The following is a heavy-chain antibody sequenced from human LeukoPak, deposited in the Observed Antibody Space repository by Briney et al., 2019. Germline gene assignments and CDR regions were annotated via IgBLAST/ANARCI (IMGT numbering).Heavy chain of an antibody. Sequence: GGSLRLSCAASGFTFSSYAMSWVRQAPGKGLEWVSAINGSGGSTYYADSVKGRFTISRDNSKNTLYLQMNSLRAEDTAVYYCAKSEDFWSGYYIPVNFDYWGQGTLVTVSS. D-gene: IGHD3-3*01. V-gene: IGHV3-23*01. CDR1: GFTFSSYA. CDR2: INGSGGST. J-gene: IGHJ4*02. CDR3: AKSEDFWSGYYIPVNFDY.